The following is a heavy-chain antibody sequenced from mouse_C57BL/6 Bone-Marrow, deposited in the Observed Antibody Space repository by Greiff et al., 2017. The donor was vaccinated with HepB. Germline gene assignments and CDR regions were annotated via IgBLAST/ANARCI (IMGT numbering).Heavy chain of an antibody. V-gene: IGHV3-6*01. Sequence: ESGPGLVKPSQSLSLTCSVTGYSITSGYYWNWIRQFPGNKLEWMGYISYDGSNNYNPSLKNRISITRDTSKNQFFLKLNSVTTEDTATYYCARDYYYGSIHWYFDVWGTGTTVTVSS. CDR1: GYSITSGYY. J-gene: IGHJ1*03. CDR3: ARDYYYGSIHWYFDV. CDR2: ISYDGSN. D-gene: IGHD1-1*01.